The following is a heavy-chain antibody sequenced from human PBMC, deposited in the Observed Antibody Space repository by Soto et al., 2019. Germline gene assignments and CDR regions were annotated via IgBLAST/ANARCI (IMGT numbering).Heavy chain of an antibody. D-gene: IGHD3-10*01. CDR3: ARENNVLPGGYFDY. Sequence: PSETLSLTCTVSGGSISSYYWSWIRQPPGKGLEWIGYIYYSGSTNYNPSPKSRVTISVDTSKNQFSLKLSSVTAADTAVYYCARENNVLPGGYFDYWGQGTLVTVSS. J-gene: IGHJ4*02. V-gene: IGHV4-59*12. CDR1: GGSISSYY. CDR2: IYYSGST.